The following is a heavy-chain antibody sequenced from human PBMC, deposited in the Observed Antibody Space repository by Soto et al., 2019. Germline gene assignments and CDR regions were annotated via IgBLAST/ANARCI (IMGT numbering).Heavy chain of an antibody. J-gene: IGHJ6*04. V-gene: IGHV3-30*18. Sequence: GGALRLSCAASGFTFSSYGMHCVRQAPGKGLEGVGFISYDGSNKYYADSVKGRFTISIDNSNNTLYLQMNSLRAEDTAVYYCAKDSEWELLGYYYYGMDXWGKGTTVT. CDR2: ISYDGSNK. CDR1: GFTFSSYG. D-gene: IGHD1-26*01. CDR3: AKDSEWELLGYYYYGMDX.